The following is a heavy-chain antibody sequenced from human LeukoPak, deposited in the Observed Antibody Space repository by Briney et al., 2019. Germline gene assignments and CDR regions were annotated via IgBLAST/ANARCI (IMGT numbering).Heavy chain of an antibody. J-gene: IGHJ4*02. Sequence: WGSLRLSCAASGFTFSSYWWSWVRQAPGKGLEWMANIKQDESEKYNVNSLKGRFTISRDNAKSSLYLQMNSLRAEDTAVYYCARDKIEGPTKLDYWGQGILVTVSS. CDR1: GFTFSSYW. V-gene: IGHV3-7*01. CDR3: ARDKIEGPTKLDY. D-gene: IGHD1-1*01. CDR2: IKQDESEK.